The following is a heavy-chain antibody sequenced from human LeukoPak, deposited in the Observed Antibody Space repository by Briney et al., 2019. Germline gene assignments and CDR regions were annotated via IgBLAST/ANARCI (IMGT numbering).Heavy chain of an antibody. V-gene: IGHV3-11*01. Sequence: GGSLRLSCAASGFTFSDYYMSWIRQAPGKGLEWISYISSGGTTIKFADSVKGRFTISRDNAKNPLYLQMNSLRAEDTAVYYCARDVDKYYYGSSAYPAIGYWGQGTLVTVSS. J-gene: IGHJ4*02. CDR3: ARDVDKYYYGSSAYPAIGY. CDR2: ISSGGTTI. CDR1: GFTFSDYY. D-gene: IGHD3-22*01.